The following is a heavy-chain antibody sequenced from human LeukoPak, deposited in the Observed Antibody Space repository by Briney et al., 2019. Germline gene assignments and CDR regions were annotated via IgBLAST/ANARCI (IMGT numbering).Heavy chain of an antibody. CDR3: ARGGRSTVTNPGDEYFQH. CDR1: GFTFSSYA. CDR2: IDHSGST. V-gene: IGHV4-34*01. Sequence: GSLRLSCAASGFTFSSYAMSWIRQPPGKGLEWIGEIDHSGSTNYNPSLKSRVTISVDTSKNQFSLKLSSVTAADTAVYYCARGGRSTVTNPGDEYFQHWGQGTLVTVSS. J-gene: IGHJ1*01. D-gene: IGHD4-17*01.